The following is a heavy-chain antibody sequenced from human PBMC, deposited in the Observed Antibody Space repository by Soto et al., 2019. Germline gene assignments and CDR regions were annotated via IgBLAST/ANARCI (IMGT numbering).Heavy chain of an antibody. CDR3: ARVADLVDEETIFGVVIGIGY. CDR2: ISSSSSYI. D-gene: IGHD3-3*01. J-gene: IGHJ4*02. CDR1: GFTFSIYS. V-gene: IGHV3-21*01. Sequence: GGSLRLSCAASGFTFSIYSMNWVRQAQGKGLEWVSSISSSSSYIYYADSVKGRFTISRDNAKNSLYLQMNSLRAEDTAVYYCARVADLVDEETIFGVVIGIGYWGQGTLVTVSS.